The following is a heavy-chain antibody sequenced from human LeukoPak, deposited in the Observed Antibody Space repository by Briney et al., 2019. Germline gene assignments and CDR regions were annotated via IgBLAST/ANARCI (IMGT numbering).Heavy chain of an antibody. CDR3: ARADRLHGGPYLIGP. J-gene: IGHJ5*02. D-gene: IGHD2-21*01. CDR1: GYSFTNYY. Sequence: ASVKVSCKTSGYSFTNYYMHWERQAPGQGLEWMGWINPNSGGTSSAQKFQGRVTMTRDTSIGTVYMEVSWLTSDDTAIYYCARADRLHGGPYLIGPWGQGTLVTVSS. CDR2: INPNSGGT. V-gene: IGHV1-2*02.